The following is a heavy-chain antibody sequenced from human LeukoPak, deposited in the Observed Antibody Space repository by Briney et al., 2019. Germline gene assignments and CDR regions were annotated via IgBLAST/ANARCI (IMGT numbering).Heavy chain of an antibody. J-gene: IGHJ6*04. D-gene: IGHD5-12*01. CDR1: GFTFSSYE. V-gene: IGHV3-48*03. CDR2: ISSSGSTI. Sequence: GGSLRLSCAASGFTFSSYEMNWVRQAPGKGLEWVSYISSSGSTIYYADSVKGRFTISRDNAKNSLYLQMNSLRAEDTAVYYCARMLVATGGMDVWGKGTTVTVSS. CDR3: ARMLVATGGMDV.